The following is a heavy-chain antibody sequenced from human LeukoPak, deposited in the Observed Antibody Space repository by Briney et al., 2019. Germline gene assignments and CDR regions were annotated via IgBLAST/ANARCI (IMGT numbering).Heavy chain of an antibody. CDR3: ARDREVGSSRRYFDY. CDR1: GYTFTGYY. V-gene: IGHV1-46*01. Sequence: ASVKVSCKASGYTFTGYYMHWVRQAPGQGLEWMGIIDPSGGSTTYAQKFQGRVTMSRDTSTSTVYMDLSSLRSEDAAVYYCARDREVGSSRRYFDYWGQGTLVTVSS. D-gene: IGHD1-26*01. J-gene: IGHJ4*02. CDR2: IDPSGGST.